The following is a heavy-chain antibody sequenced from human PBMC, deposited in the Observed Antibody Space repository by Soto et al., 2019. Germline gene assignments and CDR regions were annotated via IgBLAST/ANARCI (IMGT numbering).Heavy chain of an antibody. V-gene: IGHV3-30*18. CDR3: AKELLHSPYYYYYGMHV. CDR2: ISYDGSNK. D-gene: IGHD4-4*01. CDR1: GFTFSSYG. Sequence: PGGSLRLSCAASGFTFSSYGMHWVRQAPGKGLEWVAVISYDGSNKYYADSVKGRFTISRDNSKNTLYLQMNSLRAEDTAVYYCAKELLHSPYYYYYGMHVWGQGTTVTVSS. J-gene: IGHJ6*02.